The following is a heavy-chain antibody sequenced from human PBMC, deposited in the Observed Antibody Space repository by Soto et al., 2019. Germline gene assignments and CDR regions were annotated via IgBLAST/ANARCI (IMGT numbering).Heavy chain of an antibody. CDR3: AKSLNFYCSSPNCYKYYFDH. J-gene: IGHJ4*02. CDR1: GFTFNTYG. CDR2: ISYDGSEK. Sequence: QEQLVESGGGVVQPGKSLRLSCAASGFTFNTYGMHWVRQPPGKGLEWVAVISYDGSEKYYVDSVKGRFTISKDNSKNTLYLQMNSLRPEDTAVYYCAKSLNFYCSSPNCYKYYFDHWGQGTRVTVSS. D-gene: IGHD2-2*02. V-gene: IGHV3-30*18.